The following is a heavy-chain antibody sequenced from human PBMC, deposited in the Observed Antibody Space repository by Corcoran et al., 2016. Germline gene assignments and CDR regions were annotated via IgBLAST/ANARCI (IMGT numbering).Heavy chain of an antibody. CDR1: GFTVSSNY. CDR3: ARDVDGYNLFDY. Sequence: EVQLVESGGGLIQPGGSLRLSCAASGFTVSSNYMSWVRQAPGKGLEWVSVIYSGGSTYYADSVKGRFTISRDNSKNTLYLQMNSLRAEDTTVYYCARDVDGYNLFDYWGQGTLVTVSS. D-gene: IGHD5-12*01. V-gene: IGHV3-53*01. CDR2: IYSGGST. J-gene: IGHJ4*02.